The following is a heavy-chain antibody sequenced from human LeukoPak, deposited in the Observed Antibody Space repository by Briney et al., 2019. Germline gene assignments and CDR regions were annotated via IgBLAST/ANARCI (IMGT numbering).Heavy chain of an antibody. CDR2: IYYSGST. V-gene: IGHV4-31*03. J-gene: IGHJ5*02. D-gene: IGHD3-9*01. CDR1: GGSISSGGYY. Sequence: SETLSLTCTVSGGSISSGGYYWSWIRRHPGKGLEWIGYIYYSGSTYYNPSLKSRVTISVDTSKNQFSLKLSSVTAADTAVYYCARGEYYDILTGYYEAGPFDPWGQGTLVTVSS. CDR3: ARGEYYDILTGYYEAGPFDP.